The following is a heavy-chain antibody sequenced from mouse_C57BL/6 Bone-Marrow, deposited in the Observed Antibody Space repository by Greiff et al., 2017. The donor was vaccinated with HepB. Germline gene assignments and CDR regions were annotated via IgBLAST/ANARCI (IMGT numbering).Heavy chain of an antibody. CDR1: GYTFTDYE. Sequence: QVQLQQSGAELVRPGASVTLSCKASGYTFTDYEMHWVKQTPVHGLEWIGAIDPETGGTAYNQKFKGKATLTADKSSSTAYMELRSLTSEDSAVYYCTRWDGYGPDYWGQGTTLTVSS. CDR3: TRWDGYGPDY. CDR2: IDPETGGT. V-gene: IGHV1-15*01. D-gene: IGHD2-2*01. J-gene: IGHJ2*01.